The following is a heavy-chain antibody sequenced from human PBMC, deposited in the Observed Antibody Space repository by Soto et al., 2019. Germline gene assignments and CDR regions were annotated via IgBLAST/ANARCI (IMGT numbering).Heavy chain of an antibody. D-gene: IGHD3-10*01. Sequence: SSLNLSCKASVGGNSGYPIVWVRQNTGQGLEWMGGSITVSGTAKYAQNFQGRVTITADKPTSTAYMELSSLRFEDTAVYYCARVSHKGGSGSYYKLPSTYYYYSGMDVWGQGTTVTVSS. CDR2: SITVSGTA. CDR1: VGGNSGYP. CDR3: ARVSHKGGSGSYYKLPSTYYYYSGMDV. J-gene: IGHJ6*02. V-gene: IGHV1-69*06.